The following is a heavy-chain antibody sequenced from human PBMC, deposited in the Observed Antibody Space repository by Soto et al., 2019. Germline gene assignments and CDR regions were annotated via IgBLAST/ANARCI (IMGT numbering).Heavy chain of an antibody. J-gene: IGHJ5*02. D-gene: IGHD3-10*01. Sequence: QLLQSGGGLVQPGGSLTLSCAASGFTFGTTDMSWVRQAPGEGLEWVSTIDGSGGITYYADSVKGRFTISRDNSRNTVYLQMNSLRGGDTALYYCVKNSGWFNTWGQGAVVTVSS. CDR2: IDGSGGIT. CDR1: GFTFGTTD. V-gene: IGHV3-23*01. CDR3: VKNSGWFNT.